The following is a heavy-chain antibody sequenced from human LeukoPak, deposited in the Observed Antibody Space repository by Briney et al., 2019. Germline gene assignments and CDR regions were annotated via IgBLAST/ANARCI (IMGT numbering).Heavy chain of an antibody. CDR3: AKGDKPVIAMVKFDY. V-gene: IGHV3-23*01. D-gene: IGHD5-18*01. J-gene: IGHJ4*02. CDR1: GFTFSSYE. CDR2: ISGSGGST. Sequence: GGSLRLSCAASGFTFSSYEMNWVRQAPGEGLEWVSAISGSGGSTYYADSVKGRFTISRDNSKNTLYMQMNSLRAEDTAVYYCAKGDKPVIAMVKFDYWGQGTLVTVSS.